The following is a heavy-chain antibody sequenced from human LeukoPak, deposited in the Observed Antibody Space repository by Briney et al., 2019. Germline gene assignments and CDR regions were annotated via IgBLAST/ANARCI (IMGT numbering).Heavy chain of an antibody. D-gene: IGHD2-2*01. Sequence: SETLSLTCAVYGGSFSGYYWSWIRQPPGKGLEWIGEINHSGSTNYNPSLKSRVTISVDKSKNQFSLKLSSVTAADTAVYYCARTLRYCSSTSCYAGGDYYYYMDVWGKGTTVTVSS. CDR3: ARTLRYCSSTSCYAGGDYYYYMDV. V-gene: IGHV4-34*01. CDR2: INHSGST. J-gene: IGHJ6*03. CDR1: GGSFSGYY.